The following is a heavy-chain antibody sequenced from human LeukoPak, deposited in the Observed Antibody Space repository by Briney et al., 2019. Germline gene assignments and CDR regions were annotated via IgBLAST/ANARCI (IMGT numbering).Heavy chain of an antibody. D-gene: IGHD2/OR15-2a*01. CDR3: ARDYFRKGNAFDI. CDR2: IYPSGST. J-gene: IGHJ3*02. Sequence: PSETLSLTCTVSGGSISSYYWSWIRQPAGKGLEWIGRIYPSGSTNYNPSLKSRVSMSIDTSKSQFSLNLSSVTAADTAVYYCARDYFRKGNAFDIWGQGTVVTVSS. CDR1: GGSISSYY. V-gene: IGHV4-4*07.